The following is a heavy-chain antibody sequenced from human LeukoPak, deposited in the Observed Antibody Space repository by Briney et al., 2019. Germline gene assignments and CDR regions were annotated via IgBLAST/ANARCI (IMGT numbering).Heavy chain of an antibody. CDR2: ISNSGTTI. CDR1: GFTFSDYY. CDR3: ARDRSGGTYYSGY. D-gene: IGHD2-8*02. Sequence: GSLRLSCAASGFTFSDYYMSWIRQAPGKGLEWLSYISNSGTTIYYADSVKGRFTISRDNTKNSLYLQVNNLRAEDTAVYYCARDRSGGTYYSGYWGQGTLVTVSS. V-gene: IGHV3-11*04. J-gene: IGHJ4*02.